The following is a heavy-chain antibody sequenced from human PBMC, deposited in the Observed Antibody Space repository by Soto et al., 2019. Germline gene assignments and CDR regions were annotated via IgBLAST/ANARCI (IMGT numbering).Heavy chain of an antibody. D-gene: IGHD3-10*01. Sequence: QVQLVQSGAEVKKPGASVKVSCKASGYTFTSYDINWVRQATGQGLEWMGWMNPNSGNTGYAQKFHGRVTMTRNTSISTAYMELSSLSSEDTAVYYCARGYYGSGSYYIRWFDPWGQGTLVTVSS. CDR3: ARGYYGSGSYYIRWFDP. CDR1: GYTFTSYD. CDR2: MNPNSGNT. V-gene: IGHV1-8*01. J-gene: IGHJ5*02.